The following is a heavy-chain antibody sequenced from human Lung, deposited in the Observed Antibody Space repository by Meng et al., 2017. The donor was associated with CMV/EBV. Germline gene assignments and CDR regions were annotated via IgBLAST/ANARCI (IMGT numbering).Heavy chain of an antibody. Sequence: GGSLRLSCAASGFTFSSYWMHWVRQAPGKGLVWVSRINSDGSSTSCADSVKGRFTISRDNAKNTLYLQMNSLRAEDTAVYYCARDKVRYYDFWSGYGGMDVWGQGTTVTVSS. J-gene: IGHJ6*02. CDR2: INSDGSST. V-gene: IGHV3-74*01. CDR3: ARDKVRYYDFWSGYGGMDV. D-gene: IGHD3-3*01. CDR1: GFTFSSYW.